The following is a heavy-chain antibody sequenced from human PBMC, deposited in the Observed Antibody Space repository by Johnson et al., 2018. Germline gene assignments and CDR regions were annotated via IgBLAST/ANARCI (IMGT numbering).Heavy chain of an antibody. CDR1: GGSISSYY. CDR2: IYYSGIT. D-gene: IGHD3-9*01. V-gene: IGHV4-59*01. Sequence: VQLLGTGPGLVKPSETLSLTCTVSGGSISSYYWSWIRQPPGKGLEWTGYIYYSGITNYNPSLKSRVTISVDTSKNQFSLKLSSVTAAETAVYYCARGVTISYGMDVWGQGTTVTVSS. J-gene: IGHJ6*02. CDR3: ARGVTISYGMDV.